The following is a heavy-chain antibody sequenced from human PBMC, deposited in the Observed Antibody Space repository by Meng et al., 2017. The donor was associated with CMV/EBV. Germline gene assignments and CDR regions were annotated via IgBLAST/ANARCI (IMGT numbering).Heavy chain of an antibody. Sequence: GESLKISCAASGFTFSDHYMDWVRQAPGKGLEWVGRTRNKANSYTTEYAASVKGRFTISRDDSKNSLYLQMNSLKTEDTAVYYCAGGYYGSGLDYWGQGTLVTVSS. CDR1: GFTFSDHY. CDR2: TRNKANSYTT. CDR3: AGGYYGSGLDY. V-gene: IGHV3-72*01. D-gene: IGHD3-10*01. J-gene: IGHJ4*02.